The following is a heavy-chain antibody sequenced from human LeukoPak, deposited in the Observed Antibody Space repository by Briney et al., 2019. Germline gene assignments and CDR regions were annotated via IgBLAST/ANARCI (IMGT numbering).Heavy chain of an antibody. CDR2: ISSGSSYI. D-gene: IGHD4-23*01. CDR3: AKNIGGFDY. J-gene: IGHJ4*02. Sequence: PGGSLRLSCAVSGFTFSSYSMNWVRQAPGKGLEWVSSISSGSSYIYYADSVKGRFTISRDNAKNSLYLQMNSLRAEDTAVYYCAKNIGGFDYWGQGTLVTVSS. V-gene: IGHV3-21*04. CDR1: GFTFSSYS.